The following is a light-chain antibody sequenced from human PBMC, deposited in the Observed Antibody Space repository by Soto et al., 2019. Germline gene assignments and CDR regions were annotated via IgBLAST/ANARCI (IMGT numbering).Light chain of an antibody. CDR3: QVWDKSSDHAV. Sequence: SYELTQPPSVSVAPGKTARITCGGNNIGSKSVHWYQQKLGQAPVVVMYYDSDRPSGIPERFSGAKSGNTATLTISRVEAGDEADYYCQVWDKSSDHAVFGGGTQLTVL. CDR1: NIGSKS. V-gene: IGLV3-21*04. CDR2: YDS. J-gene: IGLJ7*01.